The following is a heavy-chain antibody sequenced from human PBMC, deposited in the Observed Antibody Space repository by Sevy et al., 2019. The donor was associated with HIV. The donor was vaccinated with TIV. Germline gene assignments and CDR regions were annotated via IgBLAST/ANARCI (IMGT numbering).Heavy chain of an antibody. J-gene: IGHJ2*01. CDR1: GGSISSYY. V-gene: IGHV4-59*01. D-gene: IGHD6-19*01. Sequence: SETLSLTCTVSGGSISSYYWNWTRQSPEKGLEWIGYIYYTGSTNYNPSLKSRVTISVDTSKNQFSLKLSSVTAADTAVYFCAGAGMSVDGTYWYLDLWGRGTLVTVSS. CDR3: AGAGMSVDGTYWYLDL. CDR2: IYYTGST.